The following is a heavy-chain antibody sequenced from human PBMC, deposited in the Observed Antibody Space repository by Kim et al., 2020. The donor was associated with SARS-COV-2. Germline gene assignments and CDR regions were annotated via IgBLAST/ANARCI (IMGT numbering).Heavy chain of an antibody. D-gene: IGHD6-6*01. CDR3: ARSIAGSYYYGMDV. J-gene: IGHJ6*02. V-gene: IGHV3-30*01. Sequence: ADAVKGRFTSSRDKSKNTLYLQMNSLRAEDTAVYYCARSIAGSYYYGMDVWGQGTTVTVSS.